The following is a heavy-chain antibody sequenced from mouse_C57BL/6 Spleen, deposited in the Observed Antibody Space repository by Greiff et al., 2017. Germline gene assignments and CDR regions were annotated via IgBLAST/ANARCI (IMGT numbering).Heavy chain of an antibody. D-gene: IGHD1-3*01. J-gene: IGHJ4*01. CDR3: AKPAQKLDQDAMGY. V-gene: IGHV2-3*01. CDR2: IWGDGST. CDR1: GFSLTSYG. Sequence: VQVVESGPGLVAPSQSLSITCTVSGFSLTSYGVSWVRQPPGKGLEWLGVIWGDGSTNYHSAPISRLSISKDNSKSQVFLKLNSLQTDDTATYYCAKPAQKLDQDAMGYWGQGTSVTVSS.